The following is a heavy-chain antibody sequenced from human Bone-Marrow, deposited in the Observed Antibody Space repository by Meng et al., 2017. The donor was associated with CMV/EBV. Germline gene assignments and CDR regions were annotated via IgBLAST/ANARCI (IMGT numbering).Heavy chain of an antibody. J-gene: IGHJ4*02. CDR3: ANSVTYDSSGYFDY. CDR1: GFTFDDYT. D-gene: IGHD3-22*01. Sequence: GESLKISCAASGFTFDDYTMHWVRQAPGKGLEWVSLISWDGGSTYYADSVKGRFTISRDNSKNTLYLQMNSLRADDTAVYYCANSVTYDSSGYFDYWGQGTLVTVSS. V-gene: IGHV3-43*01. CDR2: ISWDGGST.